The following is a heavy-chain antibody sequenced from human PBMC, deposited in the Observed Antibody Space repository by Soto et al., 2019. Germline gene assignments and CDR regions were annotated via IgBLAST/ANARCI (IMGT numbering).Heavy chain of an antibody. V-gene: IGHV1-18*01. D-gene: IGHD6-19*01. Sequence: ASVKVSCKASGYTFTSYGISWVRQAPGQGLEWMGWISAYNGNTNYAQKLQGRVTMTTGTSTSTAYMELRSLRSDDTAVYYCARHQRAVAGDYYYYGMDVWGQGTTVTVSS. CDR2: ISAYNGNT. CDR3: ARHQRAVAGDYYYYGMDV. CDR1: GYTFTSYG. J-gene: IGHJ6*02.